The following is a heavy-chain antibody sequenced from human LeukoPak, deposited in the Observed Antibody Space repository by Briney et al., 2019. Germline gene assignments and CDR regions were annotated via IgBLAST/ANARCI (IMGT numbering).Heavy chain of an antibody. Sequence: GGSLRLSCAASGFTFSSYAMNWVRQAPGKGLEWVSAISGGGDITYYAGSVEGRFTISRDNSRNTLYLQVSSLRADDTAVYYCAKAHSGSFYSGIHWGQGTLVTVS. CDR3: AKAHSGSFYSGIH. CDR2: ISGGGDIT. D-gene: IGHD1-26*01. V-gene: IGHV3-23*01. CDR1: GFTFSSYA. J-gene: IGHJ4*02.